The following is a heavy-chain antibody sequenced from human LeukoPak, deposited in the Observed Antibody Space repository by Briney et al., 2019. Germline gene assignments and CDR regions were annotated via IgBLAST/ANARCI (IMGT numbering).Heavy chain of an antibody. CDR2: ISYTGTT. V-gene: IGHV4-59*08. J-gene: IGHJ4*02. Sequence: SETLSLTCTVSGGSISSYYWSWIRQPPGKGLEWIGYISYTGTTYYNPSLKSRVTISEDTSKNLFSLELNSVTAADTAVYYCARLGTAPFDYWGQGTLVTVSS. D-gene: IGHD2-21*02. CDR3: ARLGTAPFDY. CDR1: GGSISSYY.